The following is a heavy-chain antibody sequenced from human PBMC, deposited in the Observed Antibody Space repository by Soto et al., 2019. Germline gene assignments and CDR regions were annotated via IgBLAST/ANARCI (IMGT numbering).Heavy chain of an antibody. J-gene: IGHJ6*02. V-gene: IGHV3-23*01. CDR2: ISGSGGST. Sequence: SLRLSCAASGFTFSSYAMSWVLQAPGKGLEWVSAISGSGGSTYYADSVKGRFTISRDNSKNTLYLQMNSLRAEDTAVYYCAKSGVPGIAAAGRVYYYYYGMDVWGQGTTVTVSS. CDR1: GFTFSSYA. D-gene: IGHD6-13*01. CDR3: AKSGVPGIAAAGRVYYYYYGMDV.